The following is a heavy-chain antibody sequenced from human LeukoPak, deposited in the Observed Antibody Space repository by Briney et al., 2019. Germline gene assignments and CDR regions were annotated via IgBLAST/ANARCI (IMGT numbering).Heavy chain of an antibody. Sequence: GGSLRLSCAASGFTFSSYAMSWVRQAPGKGLEWVSAISGSGGSTYYADSVKGRFTISRDNSKNTLYLQMNSLRAEDTAVYYCASATVTTYDFYYYMDVWGKGTTVTVSS. CDR1: GFTFSSYA. CDR2: ISGSGGST. V-gene: IGHV3-23*01. CDR3: ASATVTTYDFYYYMDV. D-gene: IGHD4-11*01. J-gene: IGHJ6*03.